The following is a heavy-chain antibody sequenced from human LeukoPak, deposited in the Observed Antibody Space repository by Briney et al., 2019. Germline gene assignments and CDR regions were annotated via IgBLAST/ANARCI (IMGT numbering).Heavy chain of an antibody. CDR1: GFTFSSYA. V-gene: IGHV3-30-3*01. CDR2: ISYDGSNK. D-gene: IGHD1-14*01. J-gene: IGHJ6*02. Sequence: PGGSLRLSCAASGFTFSSYAMHWVRQAPGKGLEWVAVISYDGSNKYYADSVKGRFTISRDNSKNTLYLQMNSLRAEDTAVYYCARGYSSSSRGYYYYGMDVWGQGTTVTVSS. CDR3: ARGYSSSSRGYYYYGMDV.